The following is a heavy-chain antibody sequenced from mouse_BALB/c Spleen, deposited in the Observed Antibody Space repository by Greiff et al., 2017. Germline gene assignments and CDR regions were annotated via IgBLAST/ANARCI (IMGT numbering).Heavy chain of an antibody. CDR2: ISSGGST. CDR1: GFTFSSYA. D-gene: IGHD2-4*01. Sequence: EVKLMESGGGLVKPGGSLKLSCAASGFTFSSYAMSWVRQTPEKRLEWVASISSGGSTYYPDSVKGRFTISRDNARNILYLQMSSLRSEDTAMYYCARGGGLRRDYAMDYWGQGTSVTVSS. J-gene: IGHJ4*01. CDR3: ARGGGLRRDYAMDY. V-gene: IGHV5-6-5*01.